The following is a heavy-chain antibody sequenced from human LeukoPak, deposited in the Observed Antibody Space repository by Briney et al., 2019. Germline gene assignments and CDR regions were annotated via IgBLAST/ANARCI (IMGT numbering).Heavy chain of an antibody. D-gene: IGHD2-2*01. CDR2: ISSSSSYI. CDR3: AREYHDCRSTSCYEGYFDY. Sequence: GGPLRLSCTASGFTFNIYSMHWVRQAPGKGLEWVSSISSSSSYIYYADSVKGRFTISRDNAKNSLYLQMNSLRAEDTAVYYCAREYHDCRSTSCYEGYFDYWGQGTLVTVSS. J-gene: IGHJ4*02. V-gene: IGHV3-21*01. CDR1: GFTFNIYS.